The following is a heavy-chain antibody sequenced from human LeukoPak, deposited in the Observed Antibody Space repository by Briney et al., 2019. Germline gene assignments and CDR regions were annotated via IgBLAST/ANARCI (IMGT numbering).Heavy chain of an antibody. D-gene: IGHD2-15*01. J-gene: IGHJ6*03. CDR1: GFTVSSNY. Sequence: PGGSLRLSCAASGFTVSSNYMSWVRRAPGKGLEWVSVIYSGGSTYYADSVKGRFTISRDNSKNTLYLQMNSLRAEDTAVYYCARDMAGYCSGGSCYYYYMDVWGRGTTVTVSS. CDR3: ARDMAGYCSGGSCYYYYMDV. CDR2: IYSGGST. V-gene: IGHV3-66*02.